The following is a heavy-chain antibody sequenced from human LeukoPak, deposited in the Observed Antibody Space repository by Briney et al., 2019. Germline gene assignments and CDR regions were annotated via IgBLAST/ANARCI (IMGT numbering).Heavy chain of an antibody. V-gene: IGHV1-46*01. CDR3: ARVKDCSGGTCYSASDY. D-gene: IGHD2-15*01. Sequence: GASVKVSCKASGYTFSNYYMHWVRQAPGQGLEWMGIINPSGGSTSYAQKFEGRVTMTRDTSTRSVYMELSRLRSEDTAVYYCARVKDCSGGTCYSASDYWGQGTLVTVSS. CDR2: INPSGGST. CDR1: GYTFSNYY. J-gene: IGHJ4*02.